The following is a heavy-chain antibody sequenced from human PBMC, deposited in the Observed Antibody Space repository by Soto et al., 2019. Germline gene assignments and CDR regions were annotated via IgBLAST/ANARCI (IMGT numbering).Heavy chain of an antibody. D-gene: IGHD3-10*01. J-gene: IGHJ5*02. CDR3: AKGAFNYYGSGSYNWFDP. Sequence: GGSLRLSCAASGFTFSSNAMSWVRQAPGKGLEWVSAISGSGGSTYYADSVQGRFTISRDNSKNTLYLQMNSLRAEDTAVYYCAKGAFNYYGSGSYNWFDPWGQGTLVTVSS. CDR1: GFTFSSNA. CDR2: ISGSGGST. V-gene: IGHV3-23*01.